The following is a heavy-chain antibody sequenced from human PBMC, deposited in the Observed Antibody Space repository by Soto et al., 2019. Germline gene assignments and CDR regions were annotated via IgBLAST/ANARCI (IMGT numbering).Heavy chain of an antibody. CDR3: ATIRYFGPFDY. D-gene: IGHD3-9*01. Sequence: GGSLRLSCAASGFTFSNYGMSWVRQAPGKGLEWVAKIKQDGSEKYYADSVKGRFTISRDNSKNTLYLQMNSLRAEDTAVYYCATIRYFGPFDYWGQGTLVTSPQ. CDR1: GFTFSNYG. CDR2: IKQDGSEK. J-gene: IGHJ4*02. V-gene: IGHV3-7*02.